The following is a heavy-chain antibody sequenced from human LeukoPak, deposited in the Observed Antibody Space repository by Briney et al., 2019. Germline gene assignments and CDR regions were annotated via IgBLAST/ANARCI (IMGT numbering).Heavy chain of an antibody. CDR3: AREAYCGGDCYSGFDY. Sequence: PSETLSLTCTVSGGSISSSSYYWGWIRQPPGKGLEWIGSIYYSGSTYYNPSLKSRVTISVDTSKNQFSLKLSSVTAADTAVYFCAREAYCGGDCYSGFDYWGQGTLVTVSS. CDR1: GGSISSSSYY. D-gene: IGHD2-21*02. CDR2: IYYSGST. J-gene: IGHJ4*02. V-gene: IGHV4-39*07.